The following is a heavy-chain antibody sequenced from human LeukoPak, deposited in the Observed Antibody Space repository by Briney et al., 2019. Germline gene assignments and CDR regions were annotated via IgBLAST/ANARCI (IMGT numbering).Heavy chain of an antibody. CDR1: GDSISSGGYS. J-gene: IGHJ5*02. CDR3: ARVVAAAGNNWFDP. Sequence: SETLSLTCAVSGDSISSGGYSWSWIRQTPGKGLEWIAYIHDSGSTCNNPSLKTRLSISIDTSKNQFSLKLNSVSAADTAVYYCARVVAAAGNNWFDPWGQGTLVTVSS. CDR2: IHDSGST. V-gene: IGHV4-30-4*07. D-gene: IGHD6-13*01.